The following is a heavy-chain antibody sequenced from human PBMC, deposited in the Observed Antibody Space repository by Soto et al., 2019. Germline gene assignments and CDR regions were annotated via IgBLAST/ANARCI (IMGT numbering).Heavy chain of an antibody. CDR3: ARVVPNGGNYENWFAP. Sequence: GALRLPCAASGFTVSSNYKSWVRQAPGKGLGWVSVIYSGGSTYYADSVKGRFTSSKDYSTSCMYLQMNSLRAEYTAVYYFARVVPNGGNYENWFAPWGQGTMVTVSS. CDR1: GFTVSSNY. CDR2: IYSGGST. J-gene: IGHJ5*01. V-gene: IGHV3-53*01. D-gene: IGHD4-4*01.